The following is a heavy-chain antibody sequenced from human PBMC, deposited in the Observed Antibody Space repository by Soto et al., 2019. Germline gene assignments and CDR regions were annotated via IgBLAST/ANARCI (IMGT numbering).Heavy chain of an antibody. J-gene: IGHJ6*02. CDR2: ISYDGSNK. CDR1: GFTFSSYG. V-gene: IGHV3-30*18. Sequence: QVQLVESGGGVVQPGRSLRLSCAASGFTFSSYGMHWVRQAPGKGLEWVAVISYDGSNKYYADSVKGRFTISRDNSKNTLYLQMNSLRAEDTAVYYCAKGKILRFLEWLPKPVGDYYYYYGMDVWGQGTTVTVSS. D-gene: IGHD3-3*01. CDR3: AKGKILRFLEWLPKPVGDYYYYYGMDV.